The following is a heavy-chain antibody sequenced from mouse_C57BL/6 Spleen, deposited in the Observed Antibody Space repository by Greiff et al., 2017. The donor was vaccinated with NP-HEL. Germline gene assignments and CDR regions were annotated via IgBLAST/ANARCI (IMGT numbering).Heavy chain of an antibody. CDR3: AREGNLVRGGGYYFDY. CDR1: GYSFTGYF. Sequence: VQLKESGPELVKPGDSVKISCKASGYSFTGYFMNWVMQSHGKSLEWIGRINPYNGDTFYNQKFKGKATLTVDKSSSTAHMELRSLTSEDSAVYYCAREGNLVRGGGYYFDYWGQGTTLTVSS. D-gene: IGHD2-14*01. CDR2: INPYNGDT. V-gene: IGHV1-20*01. J-gene: IGHJ2*01.